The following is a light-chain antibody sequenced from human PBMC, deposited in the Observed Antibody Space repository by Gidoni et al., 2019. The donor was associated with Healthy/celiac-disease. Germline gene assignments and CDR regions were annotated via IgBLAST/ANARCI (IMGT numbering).Light chain of an antibody. J-gene: IGKJ1*01. CDR1: QGLSSY. CDR3: EQDYSFPWT. V-gene: IGKV1D-8*03. Sequence: VIWMTQSPSLPSASTGDRVTISCRMSQGLSSYLAWYQQKPGKAPELLIYAASTLQSGVPSRFGGSGSGTDFTLTISCLQSEEFATCFCEQDYSFPWTFGQGTKVEIK. CDR2: AAS.